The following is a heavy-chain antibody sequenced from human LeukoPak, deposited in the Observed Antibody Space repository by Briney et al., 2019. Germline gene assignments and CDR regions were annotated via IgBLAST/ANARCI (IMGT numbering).Heavy chain of an antibody. D-gene: IGHD2-21*01. J-gene: IGHJ4*02. Sequence: PGGSLRLSCAASGFTFSSYWMSWVRQAPGKELEWVANIKQDGSEKYYVDSVKGRFTISRDNAKNSLYLQMNSLRAEDTAVYYCARGGDSRTLDYWGQGTLVTVSS. CDR2: IKQDGSEK. V-gene: IGHV3-7*01. CDR3: ARGGDSRTLDY. CDR1: GFTFSSYW.